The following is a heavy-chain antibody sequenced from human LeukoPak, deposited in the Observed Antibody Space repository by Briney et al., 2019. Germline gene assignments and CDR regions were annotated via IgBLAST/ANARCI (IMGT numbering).Heavy chain of an antibody. J-gene: IGHJ4*02. Sequence: SETLSLTCTVSGGSISSGSYYWSWIRQPAGKGLEWIGRIYTSGSTNYNPSLKSRVTISVDTSKNQFSLKLSSVTAADTAVYYCARKGAAVGKWGQGTLVTVSS. CDR2: IYTSGST. V-gene: IGHV4-61*02. CDR1: GGSISSGSYY. D-gene: IGHD6-13*01. CDR3: ARKGAAVGK.